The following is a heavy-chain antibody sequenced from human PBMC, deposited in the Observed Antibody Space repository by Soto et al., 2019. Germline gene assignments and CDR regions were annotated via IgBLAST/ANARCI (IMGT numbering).Heavy chain of an antibody. CDR3: ARAGVGATPGLDY. D-gene: IGHD1-26*01. V-gene: IGHV3-11*01. Sequence: LRFPCAASGFTFSDYYMSLIRQAPGKGLEWVSYISSSGSTIYYADSVKGRFTISRDNAKNSLYVQMNSLRAEDTAVYYCARAGVGATPGLDYWGQGNLVTISS. CDR2: ISSSGSTI. CDR1: GFTFSDYY. J-gene: IGHJ4*02.